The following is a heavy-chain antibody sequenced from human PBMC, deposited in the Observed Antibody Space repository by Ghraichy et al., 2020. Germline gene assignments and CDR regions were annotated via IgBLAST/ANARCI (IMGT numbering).Heavy chain of an antibody. D-gene: IGHD2-15*01. J-gene: IGHJ4*02. V-gene: IGHV3-74*01. CDR2: INSDGSST. CDR3: ARQFEVCGGSCYEGFGY. CDR1: GFTFSSYW. Sequence: GGSLRLSCAASGFTFSSYWMHWVRQAPGKGLVWVSRINSDGSSTSYADSVKGRFTISRDNAKNTLYLQMNSLRAEDTAVYYCARQFEVCGGSCYEGFGYWGQGTLVTVSS.